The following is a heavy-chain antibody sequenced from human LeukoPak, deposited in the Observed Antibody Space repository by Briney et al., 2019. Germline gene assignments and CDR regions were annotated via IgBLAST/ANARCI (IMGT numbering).Heavy chain of an antibody. CDR3: ARGATYYDFWSGYYPIDYYYYYMDV. CDR1: GYTFTSYD. CDR2: MNPNSGNT. Sequence: VASMKVSCKASGYTFTSYDINWVRQATGQGLEWMGWMNPNSGNTGYAQKFQGRVTITRNTSISTAYMELSSLRSEDTAVYYCARGATYYDFWSGYYPIDYYYYYMDVWGKGTTVTVSS. V-gene: IGHV1-8*03. D-gene: IGHD3-3*01. J-gene: IGHJ6*03.